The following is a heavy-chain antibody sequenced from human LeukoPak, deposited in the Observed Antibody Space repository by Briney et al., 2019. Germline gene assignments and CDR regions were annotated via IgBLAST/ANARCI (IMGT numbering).Heavy chain of an antibody. CDR2: IYYSGST. CDR1: GGSINSAY. D-gene: IGHD4-11*01. J-gene: IGHJ4*02. Sequence: SETLSLTCTVRGGSINSAYWSWIRQPPGKGLEWIGYIYYSGSTNHNPSLKSRVTMSVDTSKNQFSLKLSSVTDADTAVYYCARIRYSNYSLDYWGRGTLVTVSS. V-gene: IGHV4-59*01. CDR3: ARIRYSNYSLDY.